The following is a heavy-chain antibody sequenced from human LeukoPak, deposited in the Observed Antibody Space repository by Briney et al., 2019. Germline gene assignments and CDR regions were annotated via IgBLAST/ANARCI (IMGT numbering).Heavy chain of an antibody. CDR3: AKDWDFGDGSGYYYFDY. CDR2: IRYDGSNK. J-gene: IGHJ4*02. D-gene: IGHD3-22*01. CDR1: GFTFSSYG. Sequence: GGSLRLSCAASGFTFSSYGMHWVRQAPGKGLEWVAFIRYDGSNKYYADSVKGRFTISRDNSKNTLYLQMNSLRAEDTAVYYCAKDWDFGDGSGYYYFDYWGQGTLVTVSS. V-gene: IGHV3-30*02.